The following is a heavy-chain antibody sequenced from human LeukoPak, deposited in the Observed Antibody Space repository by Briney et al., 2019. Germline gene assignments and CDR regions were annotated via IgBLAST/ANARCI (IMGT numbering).Heavy chain of an antibody. D-gene: IGHD3-22*01. V-gene: IGHV4-59*01. J-gene: IGHJ3*02. CDR1: GGSLSGYY. CDR3: ARVAQNYYDRDAFDI. Sequence: PSETLSLTCTVSGGSLSGYYWSWLRQPPGEGLEWIAYINYSGSTNYNPSLTSRVTISVDTSKNQFPLQLSSVTAADTAVYYCARVAQNYYDRDAFDIWGQGTLVTVSS. CDR2: INYSGST.